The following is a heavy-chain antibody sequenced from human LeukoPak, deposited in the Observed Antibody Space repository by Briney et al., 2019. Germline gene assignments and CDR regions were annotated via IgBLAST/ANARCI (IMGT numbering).Heavy chain of an antibody. J-gene: IGHJ4*02. Sequence: PGGSLRLSCGASGFNFISYGTHWVRQAPGKGLEWVGVISDAGRSKHYADSVKGRFTISRDNSKDTLYLQMNSLRAEDTAVYYFAKRPSDYGDYVSYFDHWGQGTLVTVSS. V-gene: IGHV3-30*18. D-gene: IGHD4-17*01. CDR1: GFNFISYG. CDR3: AKRPSDYGDYVSYFDH. CDR2: ISDAGRSK.